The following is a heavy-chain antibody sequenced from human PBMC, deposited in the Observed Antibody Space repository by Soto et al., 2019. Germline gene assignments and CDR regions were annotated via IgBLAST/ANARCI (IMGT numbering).Heavy chain of an antibody. J-gene: IGHJ6*02. V-gene: IGHV3-74*01. Sequence: GGSLRLSCAASGFTFSSYWMHWVRQVPGKGLVWVSHVNNEGSIANTAASVQGRFTISRDNAKNTLYLQMSSLRAEDTAVYYCARARSYYDLDVWGQGTTVTVSS. CDR3: ARARSYYDLDV. CDR1: GFTFSSYW. CDR2: VNNEGSIA.